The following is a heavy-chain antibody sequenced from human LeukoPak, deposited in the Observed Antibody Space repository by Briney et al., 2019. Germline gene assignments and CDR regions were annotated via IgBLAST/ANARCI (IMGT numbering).Heavy chain of an antibody. CDR3: ARRITVFYWFDP. J-gene: IGHJ5*02. V-gene: IGHV4-34*01. D-gene: IGHD2/OR15-2a*01. Sequence: SETLSLTCAVYGGSFSEYYWGWIRQPPGKGLEWIGEINHSGSTNYNPSLKSRVTISLDTSKNQFSLKLSSVTAADTAVYYCARRITVFYWFDPWDQGTLVTVSS. CDR2: INHSGST. CDR1: GGSFSEYY.